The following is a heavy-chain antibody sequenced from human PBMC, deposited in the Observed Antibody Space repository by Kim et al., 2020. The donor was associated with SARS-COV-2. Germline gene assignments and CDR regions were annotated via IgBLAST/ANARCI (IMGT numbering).Heavy chain of an antibody. CDR1: GGSLSSSSYY. CDR3: ASQQGYSSGGFGAFYY. CDR2: AYYIGNT. V-gene: IGHV4-39*01. Sequence: SETLSLTCTVSGGSLSSSSYYWGWIRQPPGRGLEWLGPAYYIGNTSYNPSLKSRLTISVYTSKTPFSRTLGSVTAADTATVYCASQQGYSSGGFGAFYY. D-gene: IGHD6-19*01. J-gene: IGHJ6*01.